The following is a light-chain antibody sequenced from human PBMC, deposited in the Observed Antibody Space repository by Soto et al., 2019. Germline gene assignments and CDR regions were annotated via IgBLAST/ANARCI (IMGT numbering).Light chain of an antibody. Sequence: DIQMTQSPSSLSASVGDRVTITCQASQDIRNYLTWYQQKPGKAPKLLIYDASNLEAGVPSRFRGSGSGTHFTFTISNLQPEDFATYYCQQYDNLVTFGGGTKVEI. CDR1: QDIRNY. CDR3: QQYDNLVT. J-gene: IGKJ4*01. CDR2: DAS. V-gene: IGKV1-33*01.